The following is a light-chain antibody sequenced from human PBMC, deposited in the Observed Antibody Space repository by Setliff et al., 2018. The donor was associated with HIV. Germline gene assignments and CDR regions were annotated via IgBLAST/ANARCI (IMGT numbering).Light chain of an antibody. CDR2: DVS. CDR3: CSNTGSNTYV. V-gene: IGLV2-11*01. CDR1: SNDIGAYRY. J-gene: IGLJ1*01. Sequence: QSVLTQPRSVSGSPGQTVTISCVGTSNDIGAYRYVSWYQQQPGKAPRPIIYDVSKRHSGVPDRFSGSRSGNTASLTISGLQAEDEADYYCCSNTGSNTYVFGTGTKVTVL.